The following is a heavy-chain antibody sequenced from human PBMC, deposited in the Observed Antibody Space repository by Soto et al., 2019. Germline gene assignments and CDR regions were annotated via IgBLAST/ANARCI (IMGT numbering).Heavy chain of an antibody. J-gene: IGHJ4*02. V-gene: IGHV1-69*13. D-gene: IGHD1-26*01. Sequence: SVKVSCKASGGGNLRDYRTTWVRRAPGQGLEWMGGIVPKLGSTNYAQNFQGRVTVTEDESTDTVYMELSSLRSDDTAVYYCATWEPTAPYYFDYWGQGTLVTVSS. CDR2: IVPKLGST. CDR3: ATWEPTAPYYFDY. CDR1: GGGNLRDYR.